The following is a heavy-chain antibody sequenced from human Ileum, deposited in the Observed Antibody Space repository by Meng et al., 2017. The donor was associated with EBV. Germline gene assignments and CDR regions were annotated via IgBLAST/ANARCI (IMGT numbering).Heavy chain of an antibody. CDR1: GDSCSGSYW. D-gene: IGHD3-16*01. J-gene: IGHJ4*02. CDR3: ARDAFQYASGIPAH. Sequence: VQLQESGPRLVRPSGTLSLTCTVSGDSCSGSYWWSWVRQSPEKGLEWIGEVYPSGTPYYNPSLKSRVTISLDKSRNQFSLNLIHVTAADAAVYYCARDAFQYASGIPAHWGQGTLVTVSS. CDR2: VYPSGTP. V-gene: IGHV4-4*02.